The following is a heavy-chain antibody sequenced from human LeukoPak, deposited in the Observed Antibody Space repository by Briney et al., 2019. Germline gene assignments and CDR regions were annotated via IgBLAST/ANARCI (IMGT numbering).Heavy chain of an antibody. CDR3: AKDTVATYAGGVTTHGAFDI. Sequence: GGSLRLSCAASGFTFDDYAMHWDRQAPGKGLEWVSGISWNSGSIGYADSVKGRFTISRDNAKNSLYLQMNSLRAEDTALYYCAKDTVATYAGGVTTHGAFDIWGQGTMVTVSS. CDR1: GFTFDDYA. J-gene: IGHJ3*02. V-gene: IGHV3-9*01. CDR2: ISWNSGSI. D-gene: IGHD4-17*01.